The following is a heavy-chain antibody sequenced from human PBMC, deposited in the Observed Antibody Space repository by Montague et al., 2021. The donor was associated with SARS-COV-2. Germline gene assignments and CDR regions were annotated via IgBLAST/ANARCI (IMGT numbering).Heavy chain of an antibody. CDR1: GGSIVTGDYY. V-gene: IGHV4-39*02. J-gene: IGHJ5*02. D-gene: IGHD6-6*01. Sequence: SETLSLTCSVSGGSIVTGDYYWAWSRQPPGKGLEWIGSIFHSGTTYYAPSLRGRVTISVDTSKNQFSLKLNSVTAADTAFYYCVREYTASSQASWGQGTLVTVSS. CDR3: VREYTASSQAS. CDR2: IFHSGTT.